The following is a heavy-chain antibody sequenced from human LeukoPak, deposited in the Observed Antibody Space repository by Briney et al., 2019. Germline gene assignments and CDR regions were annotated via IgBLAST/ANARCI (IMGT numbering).Heavy chain of an antibody. CDR1: GYTFTSYG. D-gene: IGHD2-2*01. CDR2: ISAYNGNT. V-gene: IGHV1-18*04. J-gene: IGHJ5*02. Sequence: ASVKVSCKASGYTFTSYGISWVRQAPGQGLEWMGWISAYNGNTNYAQKLQGRVTMTTDTSTSTAYMEPRSLRSDDTAVYYCARVKARAAIVVVPADWFDPWGQGTLVTVSS. CDR3: ARVKARAAIVVVPADWFDP.